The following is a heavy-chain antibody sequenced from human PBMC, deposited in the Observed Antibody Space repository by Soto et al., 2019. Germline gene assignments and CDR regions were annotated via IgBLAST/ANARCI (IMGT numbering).Heavy chain of an antibody. V-gene: IGHV3-30*03. D-gene: IGHD2-8*02. J-gene: IGHJ4*02. CDR3: TGEGASGY. Sequence: QVQLVESGGGVVQPGRSLRLSCAVSGFTVSTYGMHWVRQAPGKGLEWVAVISRDGGTKYYADSVKGRFTISRDNSRNPLFLEMNGLRGDDMAVYYCTGEGASGYWGQGTLVTVSS. CDR2: ISRDGGTK. CDR1: GFTVSTYG.